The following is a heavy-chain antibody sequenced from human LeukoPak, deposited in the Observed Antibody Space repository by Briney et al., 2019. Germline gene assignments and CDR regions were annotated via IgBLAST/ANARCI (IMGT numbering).Heavy chain of an antibody. CDR3: ARYLDYGGNSRVFQH. CDR2: INHGGST. CDR1: GGSLSAYY. Sequence: SETLSLTCAVYGGSLSAYYWTWIRKPPGKGLEWMWEINHGGSTNYNPSLTSRVTISVDTSKNQFSLKLSSVTAADTAVYYCARYLDYGGNSRVFQHWGQGTLVTVSS. V-gene: IGHV4-34*01. J-gene: IGHJ1*01. D-gene: IGHD4-23*01.